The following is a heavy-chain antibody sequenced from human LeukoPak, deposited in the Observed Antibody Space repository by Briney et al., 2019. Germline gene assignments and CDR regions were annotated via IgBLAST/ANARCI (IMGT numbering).Heavy chain of an antibody. CDR2: FSGSGGTT. J-gene: IGHJ6*03. CDR3: ANGNRCTSPNCLGYYYFYMDV. D-gene: IGHD2-8*01. Sequence: PGGSLRLSCAASGFTVSSYAMNWVRQAPGRGLEWVSGFSGSGGTTYYADSVKGRFTISRDNSKNTLYLQMNSLRAEDTAVYYCANGNRCTSPNCLGYYYFYMDVWSKGTTVTVSS. V-gene: IGHV3-23*01. CDR1: GFTVSSYA.